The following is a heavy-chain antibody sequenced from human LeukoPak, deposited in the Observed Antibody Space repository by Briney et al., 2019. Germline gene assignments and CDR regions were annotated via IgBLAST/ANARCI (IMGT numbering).Heavy chain of an antibody. Sequence: VASVKVSCKVSGYTLTELSMHWVRQAPGKGLEWMGGFDPEDGETIYAQKFQGRVTMTEDTSTNTAYMELSSLRSEDTAVYYCAFGLLTSFDCWGQGTLVTVSS. V-gene: IGHV1-24*01. J-gene: IGHJ4*02. CDR2: FDPEDGET. D-gene: IGHD2-15*01. CDR3: AFGLLTSFDC. CDR1: GYTLTELS.